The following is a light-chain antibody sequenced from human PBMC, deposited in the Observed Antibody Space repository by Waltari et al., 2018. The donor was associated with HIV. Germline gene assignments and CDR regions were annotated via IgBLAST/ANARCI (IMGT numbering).Light chain of an antibody. CDR3: SSYTSSSTLV. CDR1: SSDIGGYDY. Sequence: QSALTQAASVSGSPGQTITISCTGTSSDIGGYDYVSWYQQHPGKAPTLLIYGVTDRPSGVSHRFSRSKSGNTACLTISGLQADDEADYYCSSYTSSSTLVFGGGTKLTVL. J-gene: IGLJ2*01. CDR2: GVT. V-gene: IGLV2-14*03.